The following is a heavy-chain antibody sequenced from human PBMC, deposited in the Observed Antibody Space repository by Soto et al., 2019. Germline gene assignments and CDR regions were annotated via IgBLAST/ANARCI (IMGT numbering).Heavy chain of an antibody. Sequence: QVQLVESGGGVVQPGRSLRLSCAASGFNFSTSGMHWVRQAPGKGLEWVAVIWYDGTNKYYADSVKGRFTISRDNSKNTLYLQMNSLRAEDTAVYYFAGAEASDESFGARYYYYYYMEVRGKGTSVAVSS. V-gene: IGHV3-33*01. CDR1: GFNFSTSG. D-gene: IGHD3-16*01. CDR3: AGAEASDESFGARYYYYYYMEV. CDR2: IWYDGTNK. J-gene: IGHJ6*03.